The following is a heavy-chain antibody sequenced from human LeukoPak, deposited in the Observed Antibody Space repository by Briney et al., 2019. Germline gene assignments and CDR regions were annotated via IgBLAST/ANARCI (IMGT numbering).Heavy chain of an antibody. V-gene: IGHV4-59*01. Sequence: PSETLSLTCTVSGGSISTYYWNWLRQPPGKGLEWIGYIYHSGSTNYTPSLQSRVTISVDTSKNQFSLNLNSVTAADTAVYYCARGGAARLHFQKWGQGTLVTVSS. D-gene: IGHD6-6*01. CDR3: ARGGAARLHFQK. CDR2: IYHSGST. CDR1: GGSISTYY. J-gene: IGHJ1*01.